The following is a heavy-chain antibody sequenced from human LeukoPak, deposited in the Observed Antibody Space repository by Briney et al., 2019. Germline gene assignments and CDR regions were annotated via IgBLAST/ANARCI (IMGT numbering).Heavy chain of an antibody. D-gene: IGHD3-16*02. V-gene: IGHV4-59*08. J-gene: IGHJ4*02. Sequence: PSETLSLTCTVSGVSISSYYWSWIRQPPGKGLEWIGTMYHSGSTYYNPSLKSRVTISVDTSKNQFSLKLSSVTAADTAVYYCARYDVWGSYRAFDYWGQGTLVTVSS. CDR3: ARYDVWGSYRAFDY. CDR2: MYHSGST. CDR1: GVSISSYY.